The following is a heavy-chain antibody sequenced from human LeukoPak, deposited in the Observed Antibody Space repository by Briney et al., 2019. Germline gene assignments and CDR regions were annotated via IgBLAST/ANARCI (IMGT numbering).Heavy chain of an antibody. V-gene: IGHV3-21*01. CDR1: GFTFSSYS. CDR2: ISSSSSYI. D-gene: IGHD4-17*01. J-gene: IGHJ4*02. CDR3: ARDVGASGYGLPTDY. Sequence: GGSLRLSCAASGFTFSSYSMNWVRQAPGKGLEWVSSISSSSSYIYYADSVKGRFTISRDNAKNSLYLQMNSLRAEDTAVYYCARDVGASGYGLPTDYWGQGTLVTVSS.